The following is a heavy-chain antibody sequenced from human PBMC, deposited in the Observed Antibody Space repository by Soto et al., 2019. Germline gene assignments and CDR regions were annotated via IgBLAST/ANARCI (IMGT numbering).Heavy chain of an antibody. CDR2: ISGGGGAT. Sequence: EVQLLESGGGLVQPGGSLRLSCAASGFIFDNYAMNWVRQAPVKGLEWISTISGGGGATYYADSVKGRFTISGDSSKSTVYLQMHSLRAEDTAIYYCAKIKQGYFDYWGQGTQVIVSS. J-gene: IGHJ4*02. V-gene: IGHV3-23*01. CDR3: AKIKQGYFDY. CDR1: GFIFDNYA.